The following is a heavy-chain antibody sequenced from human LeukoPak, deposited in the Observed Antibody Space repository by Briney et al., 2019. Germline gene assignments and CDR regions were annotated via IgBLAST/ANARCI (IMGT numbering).Heavy chain of an antibody. CDR1: GFTFSSYW. V-gene: IGHV3-15*01. CDR3: TTDLGTYYHGSQRLIPIDY. J-gene: IGHJ4*02. D-gene: IGHD3-10*01. CDR2: IKSKTDGETT. Sequence: GGSLRLSCAASGFTFSSYWMSWVRQAPGKGLEWIGRIKSKTDGETTNYAEPVRGRFTISRDDSKSAVYLQMNSLKIEDTAVYYCTTDLGTYYHGSQRLIPIDYWGQGTLVTVSS.